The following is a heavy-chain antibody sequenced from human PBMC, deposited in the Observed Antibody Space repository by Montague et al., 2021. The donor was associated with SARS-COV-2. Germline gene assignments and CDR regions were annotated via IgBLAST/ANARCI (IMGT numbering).Heavy chain of an antibody. D-gene: IGHD2-2*01. CDR2: TYYRSKWYN. CDR3: ARLPVGSKYYFDF. Sequence: CAISGDSVSSNIATWDWIRQAPSRGLEWLGRTYYRSKWYNDYAESVKSRITIDPDTSKHQFSLHLNSVTTEDTAVYYCARLPVGSKYYFDFWGQGTLVTASS. CDR1: GDSVSSNIAT. V-gene: IGHV6-1*01. J-gene: IGHJ4*02.